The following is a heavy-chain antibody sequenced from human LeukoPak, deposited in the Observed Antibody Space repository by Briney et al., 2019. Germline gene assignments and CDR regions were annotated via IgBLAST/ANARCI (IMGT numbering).Heavy chain of an antibody. J-gene: IGHJ4*02. Sequence: SETLSLTCTVSGGSISIHYWSWIRQPAGKGLEWIGRVSTTGSTNYNPSIKSRVTMSVDTSKNQSSLKLNSVTAADTAVYYCAREVEMARQFDYWGQGTLVTVSS. CDR2: VSTTGST. V-gene: IGHV4-4*07. CDR3: AREVEMARQFDY. D-gene: IGHD5-24*01. CDR1: GGSISIHY.